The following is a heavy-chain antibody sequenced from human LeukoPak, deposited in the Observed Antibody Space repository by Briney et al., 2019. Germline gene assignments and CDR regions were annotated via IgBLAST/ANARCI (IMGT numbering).Heavy chain of an antibody. CDR3: ARDGSLRGGYDKFRY. D-gene: IGHD5-12*01. CDR2: ININTGDA. J-gene: IGHJ4*02. V-gene: IGHV1-2*02. CDR1: GYTFSGYY. Sequence: AAVKVSCKASGYTFSGYYMHWVRQAPGQGPEWMGWININTGDANDAQDFQGRVTMTRDTSINTAYMELSRLTPDDTAVYFCARDGSLRGGYDKFRYWGQGPLVTVSS.